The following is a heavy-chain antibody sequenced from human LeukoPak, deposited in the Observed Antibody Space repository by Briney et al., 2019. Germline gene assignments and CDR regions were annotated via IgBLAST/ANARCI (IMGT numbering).Heavy chain of an antibody. J-gene: IGHJ5*02. D-gene: IGHD1-26*01. CDR1: GYTFTSYG. V-gene: IGHV1-18*01. CDR2: ISAHNGNT. Sequence: ASVTVSCKASGYTFTSYGISWVRQAPGQGLEWMGWISAHNGNTNYAQKLQGRVTMTTDTSTSTAYMELRSLRSDDTAVYYCARDASSIIVGATMVWFDPWGQGTLVTVSS. CDR3: ARDASSIIVGATMVWFDP.